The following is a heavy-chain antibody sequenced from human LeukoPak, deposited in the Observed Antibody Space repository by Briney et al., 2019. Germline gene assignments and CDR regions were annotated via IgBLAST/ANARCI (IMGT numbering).Heavy chain of an antibody. D-gene: IGHD2-2*01. J-gene: IGHJ4*02. CDR2: INPNSGGT. Sequence: ASVKVSCKASGYTFTGYYMHWVRQAPGQGLEWMGWINPNSGGTNYAQKFQGRVTMTRDTSISTAYMELSRLRSDDTAVYYCARQIVVVPAASYYFDYWGQGTLVTVSS. CDR3: ARQIVVVPAASYYFDY. V-gene: IGHV1-2*02. CDR1: GYTFTGYY.